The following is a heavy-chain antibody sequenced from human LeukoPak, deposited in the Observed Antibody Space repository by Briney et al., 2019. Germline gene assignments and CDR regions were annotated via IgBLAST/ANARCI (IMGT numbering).Heavy chain of an antibody. CDR2: ISNGGNDR. D-gene: IGHD3-22*01. J-gene: IGHJ3*02. CDR1: GFTLSRYA. V-gene: IGHV3-30-3*01. Sequence: GGSLRLSCAVSGFTLSRYAMHWVRQAPGKGLEWVAVISNGGNDRYHADSVKGRFTIFRDNYKNTLYLQMNSLTAEDTAVYYCARDQYYDSSGSDAFDIWGQGTMVTVSS. CDR3: ARDQYYDSSGSDAFDI.